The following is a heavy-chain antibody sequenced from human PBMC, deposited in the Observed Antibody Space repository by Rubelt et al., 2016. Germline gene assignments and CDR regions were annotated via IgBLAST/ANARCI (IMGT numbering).Heavy chain of an antibody. J-gene: IGHJ4*02. Sequence: QVQLQESGPGLVKPSETLSLTCTVSGGSISSYYWSWIRQPPGKGLEWIGYIYYSGSTNYNPSLKSRVTISVETSKNQFSRKLSSVTAADTAVYYCARVERSGSYFTGFDYWGQGTLVTVSS. CDR1: GGSISSYY. D-gene: IGHD1-26*01. CDR3: ARVERSGSYFTGFDY. V-gene: IGHV4-59*01. CDR2: IYYSGST.